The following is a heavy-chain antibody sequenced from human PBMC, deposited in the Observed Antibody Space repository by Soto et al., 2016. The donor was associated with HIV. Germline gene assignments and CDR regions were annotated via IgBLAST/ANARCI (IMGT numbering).Heavy chain of an antibody. CDR2: ISAYNGNR. CDR1: GYTFTSYG. CDR3: ARGPYYYDSSGYFSPGDY. J-gene: IGHJ4*02. D-gene: IGHD3-22*01. V-gene: IGHV1-18*01. Sequence: QVQLVQSGAEVMQPGASVKVSCKASGYTFTSYGISWVRQAPGRGLEWMGWISAYNGNRNYAQKLQGRVTMTTDTSTSTAYMELRSLRSDDTAVYYCARGPYYYDSSGYFSPGDYWGQGTLVTVSS.